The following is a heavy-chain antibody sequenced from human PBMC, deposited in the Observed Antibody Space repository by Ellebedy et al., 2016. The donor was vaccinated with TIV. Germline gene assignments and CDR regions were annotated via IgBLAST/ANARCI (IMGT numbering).Heavy chain of an antibody. CDR2: IYHSGST. Sequence: SETLSLTXAVPGGSIRSSNWWSWVRQPPGKGLEWIGEIYHSGSTNYNPSLKSRVTISVDKSKNQFSLKLSSVTAADTAVYYCARTRYLGIAAGMNWFDPWGQGTLVTVSS. D-gene: IGHD6-13*01. CDR1: GGSIRSSNW. CDR3: ARTRYLGIAAGMNWFDP. J-gene: IGHJ5*02. V-gene: IGHV4-4*02.